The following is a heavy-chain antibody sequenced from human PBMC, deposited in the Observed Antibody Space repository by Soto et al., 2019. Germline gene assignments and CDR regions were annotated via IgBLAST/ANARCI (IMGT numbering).Heavy chain of an antibody. CDR3: ARALSGSYFVLEH. J-gene: IGHJ4*02. Sequence: SETLSLTCAVYGGSFSGYYWSWIRQPPGKGLEWIGEINHSGSTNYNPSLNSRVTIVVDTSKNQFSLKLTSVTAADTAVYFCARALSGSYFVLEHWGQGALVTVSS. V-gene: IGHV4-34*01. CDR1: GGSFSGYY. CDR2: INHSGST. D-gene: IGHD3-10*01.